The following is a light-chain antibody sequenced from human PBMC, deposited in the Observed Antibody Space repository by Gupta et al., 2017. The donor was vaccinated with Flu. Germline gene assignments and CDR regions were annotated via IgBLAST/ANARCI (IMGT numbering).Light chain of an antibody. Sequence: EIVFTQSPATLSWSPGDRATLSGRASQSVSDYLVWYQQKPGQAPRLLILDASNRATGIPARFSGSGSGTDFTLTISSRESEDFAVYYCQHRNHWPDTFGQGTLLEIK. J-gene: IGKJ5*01. CDR3: QHRNHWPDT. CDR1: QSVSDY. V-gene: IGKV3-11*01. CDR2: DAS.